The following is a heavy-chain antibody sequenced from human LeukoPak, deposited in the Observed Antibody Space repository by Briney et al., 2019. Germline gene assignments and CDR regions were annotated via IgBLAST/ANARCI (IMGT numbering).Heavy chain of an antibody. D-gene: IGHD5-18*01. V-gene: IGHV3-23*01. CDR3: AGRTAAQDYYMDV. J-gene: IGHJ6*03. CDR2: IDSARST. Sequence: GGSLRLSCAASGFTFSSYGMSWVRQAPGKGLEWVSVIDSARSTYYADSVKGRFTISRDNSKNTLYLQMNSLRAEDTAIYYCAGRTAAQDYYMDVWGEGTTVTISS. CDR1: GFTFSSYG.